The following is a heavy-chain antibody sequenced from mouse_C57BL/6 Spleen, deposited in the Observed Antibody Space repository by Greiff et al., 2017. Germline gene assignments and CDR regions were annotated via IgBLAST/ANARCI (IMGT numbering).Heavy chain of an antibody. Sequence: EVKLQESGGGLVKPGGSLKLSCAASGFTFSSYAMSWVRQTPEKRLEWVATISDGGSYTYYPDNVKGRFTISRDNAKNNLYLQMSHLKSEDTAMYYCARDQLRFDYWGQGTTLTVSS. CDR1: GFTFSSYA. CDR3: ARDQLRFDY. V-gene: IGHV5-4*01. J-gene: IGHJ2*01. D-gene: IGHD4-1*02. CDR2: ISDGGSYT.